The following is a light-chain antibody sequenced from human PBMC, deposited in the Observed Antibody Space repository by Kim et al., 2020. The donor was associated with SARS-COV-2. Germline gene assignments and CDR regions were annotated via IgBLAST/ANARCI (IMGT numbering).Light chain of an antibody. V-gene: IGKV1-5*03. Sequence: SVGDRVSITCRASQTINNWLAWYQQKPGKAPKLLIYKASNLQSGVPSRFSGSGSGTEFTLPISSLQPDDSATYYCQQCNGYSSWTFGQGTKVDIK. CDR2: KAS. CDR1: QTINNW. J-gene: IGKJ1*01. CDR3: QQCNGYSSWT.